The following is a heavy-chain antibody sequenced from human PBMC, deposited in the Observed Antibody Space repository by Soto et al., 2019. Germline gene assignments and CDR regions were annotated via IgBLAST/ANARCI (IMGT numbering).Heavy chain of an antibody. J-gene: IGHJ6*02. CDR1: GGSFSGYY. CDR2: INHSGST. CDR3: ASYYMPPYYGMDV. Sequence: PSETLSLTCAVYGGSFSGYYWSWIRQPPGKGLEWIGEINHSGSTNYNPSLKSRVTISVDTSKNQFSLKLSSVTAADTAVYYCASYYMPPYYGMDVWGQATTVTVSS. D-gene: IGHD1-26*01. V-gene: IGHV4-34*01.